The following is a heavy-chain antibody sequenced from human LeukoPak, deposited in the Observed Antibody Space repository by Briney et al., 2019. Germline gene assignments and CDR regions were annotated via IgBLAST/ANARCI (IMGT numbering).Heavy chain of an antibody. J-gene: IGHJ6*03. V-gene: IGHV3-21*01. Sequence: GGSLILSCEASGFTFSSYSMKWVRQAPGKGLEWVSCISSTSSYKYYADSVKGRFTISRDNAKNSLYLQLNSLRAEDTALYYCARGMATIDGYYYYMDVWGKGTTVTVSS. CDR2: ISSTSSYK. CDR3: ARGMATIDGYYYYMDV. CDR1: GFTFSSYS. D-gene: IGHD5-24*01.